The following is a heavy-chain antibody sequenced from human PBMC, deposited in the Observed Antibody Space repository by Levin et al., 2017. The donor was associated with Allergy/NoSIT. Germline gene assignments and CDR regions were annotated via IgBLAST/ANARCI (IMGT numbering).Heavy chain of an antibody. D-gene: IGHD1-14*01. J-gene: IGHJ4*02. CDR1: GFTFSTYA. CDR3: AKGVADYNTGWYYFDS. CDR2: ISGSGDSA. Sequence: PGESLKISCAGSGFTFSTYALNWVRQAPGKGLEWVSVISGSGDSAYYADSVKGRFTISRDNSKNTLYLQMSSLRAEDTAIYYCAKGVADYNTGWYYFDSWGQGTLVSVSS. V-gene: IGHV3-23*01.